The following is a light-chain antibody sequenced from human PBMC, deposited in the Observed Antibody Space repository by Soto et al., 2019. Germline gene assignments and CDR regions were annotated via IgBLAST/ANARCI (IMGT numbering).Light chain of an antibody. Sequence: QSVLTQPASVSGSPGQSITISCTGTSGDIGSYNRVSWYQQHPGKAPKLMIYEVSDRPSGVSNRFSGSKSGNTTSLTISGLQAEEEADYYCSSYTGSNIRYVFGTGTKVTVL. J-gene: IGLJ1*01. CDR1: SGDIGSYNR. V-gene: IGLV2-14*01. CDR3: SSYTGSNIRYV. CDR2: EVS.